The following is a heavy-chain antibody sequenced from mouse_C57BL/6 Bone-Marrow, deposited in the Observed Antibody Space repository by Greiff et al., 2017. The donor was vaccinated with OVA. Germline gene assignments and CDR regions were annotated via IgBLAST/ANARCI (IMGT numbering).Heavy chain of an antibody. CDR1: GYTFTSYW. D-gene: IGHD1-1*01. J-gene: IGHJ4*01. CDR2: IDPSDSYT. CDR3: ARGGGYGSSLYAMDY. Sequence: QVQLQQPGAELVRPGTSVKLSCKASGYTFTSYWMHRVKQRPGQGLEWIGVIDPSDSYTNYNQKFKGKATLTVDTSSSTAYMQLSSLTSEDSAVYYCARGGGYGSSLYAMDYWGQGTSVTVSS. V-gene: IGHV1-59*01.